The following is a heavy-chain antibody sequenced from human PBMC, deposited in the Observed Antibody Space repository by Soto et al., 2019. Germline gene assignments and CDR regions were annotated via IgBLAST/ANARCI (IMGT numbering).Heavy chain of an antibody. CDR2: IWYDGSNK. D-gene: IGHD2-2*01. CDR1: GFTFSSYG. J-gene: IGHJ4*02. CDR3: AREGYCSSTSCYLDY. V-gene: IGHV3-33*01. Sequence: GGSLRLSCAAFGFTFSSYGMHWVRQAPGKGLEWVAVIWYDGSNKYYADSVKGRFTISRDNSKNTLYLQMNSLRAEDTAVYYCAREGYCSSTSCYLDYWGQGTLVTVSS.